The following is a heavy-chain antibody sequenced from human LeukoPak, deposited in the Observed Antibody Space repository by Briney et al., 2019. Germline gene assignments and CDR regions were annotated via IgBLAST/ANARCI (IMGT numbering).Heavy chain of an antibody. CDR2: INPSGGSA. V-gene: IGHV1-46*01. CDR3: AREPHGDYTVNWFDP. Sequence: GASVKVSCKASGYISTTYYMHWVRQAPGQGLGWMGIINPSGGSATYAQKFQGRVTVTRDTSTNTVYMELSSLRSEDTAVYYCAREPHGDYTVNWFDPWGQGTLVTVSS. J-gene: IGHJ5*02. D-gene: IGHD4-17*01. CDR1: GYISTTYY.